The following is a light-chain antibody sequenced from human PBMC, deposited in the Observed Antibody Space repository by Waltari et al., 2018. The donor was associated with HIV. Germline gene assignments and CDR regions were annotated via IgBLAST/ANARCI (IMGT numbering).Light chain of an antibody. CDR3: QSYDSSLSGWV. V-gene: IGLV1-40*01. CDR2: GNT. CDR1: SSTRGAGSD. J-gene: IGLJ3*02. Sequence: QSVLTQPPSVSRATGHRVTISCPGSSSTRGAGSDIYWYQQLPGIAPRLLIYGNTNRPSGVPDRFSGSKSGTSASLAITGLQAEDEADYYCQSYDSSLSGWVFGGGTKLTVV.